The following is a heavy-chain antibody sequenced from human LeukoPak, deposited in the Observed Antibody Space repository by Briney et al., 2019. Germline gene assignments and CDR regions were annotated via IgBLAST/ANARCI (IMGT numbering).Heavy chain of an antibody. Sequence: SETLSLTCTVSGGSISSSSYYWGWIRQPPGKGLEWIGSIHYSGSTYYNPSLKSRVTISLDTSKNQFSLKLSSVTAADTAVYYCARDRYPYCGGDCYPNWFDPWGQGTLVTVSS. CDR2: IHYSGST. CDR3: ARDRYPYCGGDCYPNWFDP. D-gene: IGHD2-21*02. J-gene: IGHJ5*02. CDR1: GGSISSSSYY. V-gene: IGHV4-39*07.